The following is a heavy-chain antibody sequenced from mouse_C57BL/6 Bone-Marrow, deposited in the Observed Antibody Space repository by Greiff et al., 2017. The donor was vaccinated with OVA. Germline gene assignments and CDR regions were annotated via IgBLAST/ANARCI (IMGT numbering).Heavy chain of an antibody. CDR3: ARPYDYYRDYYAMDY. V-gene: IGHV1-64*01. CDR1: GYTFTSYW. D-gene: IGHD2-4*01. Sequence: QVQLQQPGAELVKPGASVKLSCKASGYTFTSYWMHWVKQRPGQGLEWIGMIHPNSGSTNYNEKFKSKATLTVDKSSSTAYMQLSSLTSEDSAVYYCARPYDYYRDYYAMDYWGQGTSVTVSS. CDR2: IHPNSGST. J-gene: IGHJ4*01.